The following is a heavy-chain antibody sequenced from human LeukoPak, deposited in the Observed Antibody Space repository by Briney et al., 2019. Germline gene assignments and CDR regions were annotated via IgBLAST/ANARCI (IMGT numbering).Heavy chain of an antibody. J-gene: IGHJ4*02. CDR1: GFTFSSYW. CDR3: ARVGYYYDSSGYNLDY. Sequence: GGSLRLSCAASGFTFSSYWMSWVRQAPGKGLEWVANIKQDGSERYYVDSVKGRFTISRDNAKNSLYLQMNSLRAEDTAVYYCARVGYYYDSSGYNLDYWGQGTLVTVSS. D-gene: IGHD3-22*01. CDR2: IKQDGSER. V-gene: IGHV3-7*01.